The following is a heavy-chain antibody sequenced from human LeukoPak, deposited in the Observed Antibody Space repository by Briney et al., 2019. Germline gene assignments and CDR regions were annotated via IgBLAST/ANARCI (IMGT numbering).Heavy chain of an antibody. CDR2: INPSGGST. CDR1: GYTFTSYY. CDR3: ARDPGGYCTNGVCHPFFDY. D-gene: IGHD2-8*01. V-gene: IGHV1-46*01. Sequence: ASVKVSCKASGYTFTSYYMHRVRQAPGQGLEWMGIINPSGGSTSYAQKFQGRVTMTRDTSTSTVYMELSSLRSEDTAVYYCARDPGGYCTNGVCHPFFDYWGQGTLVTVSS. J-gene: IGHJ4*02.